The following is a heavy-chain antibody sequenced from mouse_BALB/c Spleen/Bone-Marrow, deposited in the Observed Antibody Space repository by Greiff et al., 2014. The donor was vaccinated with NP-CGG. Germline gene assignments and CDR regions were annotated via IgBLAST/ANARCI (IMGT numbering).Heavy chain of an antibody. J-gene: IGHJ2*01. CDR2: NDPYSGGT. V-gene: IGHV1S135*01. Sequence: EVQLQQSGPELVKPGASVKVSCKASGYAFTNYNMYWVKQSHGKSLEWIGYNDPYSGGTNYNQKFKGKATLTVDKSSSTAYMQLNSLTSEDSAVYYCARLGTTAVPDYWGQGTTLTVSS. CDR3: ARLGTTAVPDY. CDR1: GYAFTNYN. D-gene: IGHD1-1*01.